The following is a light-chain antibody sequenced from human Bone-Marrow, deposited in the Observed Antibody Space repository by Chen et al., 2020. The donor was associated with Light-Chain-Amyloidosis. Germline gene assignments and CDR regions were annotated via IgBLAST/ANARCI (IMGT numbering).Light chain of an antibody. Sequence: QSVLTQPPSLSGSPGQRVTISCIVNSSNTGARYDIHWYQQIPGKAPKLLMYDDNIRASGVPYRISGARSGTSASLVIAGLQPDDEADYYCQSSDTSLSSPVMFGGGTKLTVL. CDR1: SSNTGARYD. CDR3: QSSDTSLSSPVM. J-gene: IGLJ3*02. V-gene: IGLV1-40*01. CDR2: DDN.